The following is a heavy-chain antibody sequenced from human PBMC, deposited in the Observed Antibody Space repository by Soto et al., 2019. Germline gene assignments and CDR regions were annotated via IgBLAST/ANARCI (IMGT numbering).Heavy chain of an antibody. J-gene: IGHJ4*02. CDR3: AKERQGLAQRYFDH. V-gene: IGHV3-30*18. CDR2: ISQDGGRK. Sequence: QVQLVESGGGVIQPGRSLRLSCAASGVDFSGPVMHWARQAPGKGLEWVAVISQDGGRKDYVDSVKGRFYFSRDNSKNTVYLQMNNMRVEDAAMYYCAKERQGLAQRYFDHWGQGNLVTVSS. CDR1: GVDFSGPV. D-gene: IGHD6-19*01.